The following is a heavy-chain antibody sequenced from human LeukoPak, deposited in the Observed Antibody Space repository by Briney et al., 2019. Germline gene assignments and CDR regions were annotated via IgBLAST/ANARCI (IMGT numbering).Heavy chain of an antibody. V-gene: IGHV4-59*12. CDR2: IHYSGST. D-gene: IGHD3-16*02. J-gene: IGHJ4*02. CDR1: GGSISSYY. Sequence: PSETLSLTCTVSGGSISSYYWSWIRQPPGKGLEWIGNIHYSGSTNYNPSLNSRVTISVDTSKSHFSLKLSSVTAADTAVYYCARGRDAAYDYVWGSYRSPFGYWGQGTLVTVSS. CDR3: ARGRDAAYDYVWGSYRSPFGY.